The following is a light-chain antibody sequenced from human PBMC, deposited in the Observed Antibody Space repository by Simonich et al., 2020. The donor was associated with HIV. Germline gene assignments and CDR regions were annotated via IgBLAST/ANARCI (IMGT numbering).Light chain of an antibody. CDR3: CSYAGSYTWV. Sequence: QSALTQPASVSGSPGQSITISCTGTSSDVGSYNLVSWYQQHAGKAPKVMIYEGSKRPSGVPDRFSGSKSGNTASLTISGLQAEDESDYYCCSYAGSYTWVFGGGTKLTVL. CDR1: SSDVGSYNL. V-gene: IGLV2-23*01. CDR2: EGS. J-gene: IGLJ3*02.